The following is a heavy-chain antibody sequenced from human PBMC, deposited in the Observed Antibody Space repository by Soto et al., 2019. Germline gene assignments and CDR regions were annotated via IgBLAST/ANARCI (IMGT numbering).Heavy chain of an antibody. D-gene: IGHD3-22*01. Sequence: PSETLSLTCTVSGGSISSSSSYWGWIRQPPGKGLEWVGSIYYRGNTYYNPSLGSRVTISVDTSKNQFSLKLSSVTAADTAVYYCARARGDYYDSSGYYYFSSLAFDIWGQGTMVTVSS. V-gene: IGHV4-39*07. J-gene: IGHJ3*02. CDR3: ARARGDYYDSSGYYYFSSLAFDI. CDR1: GGSISSSSSY. CDR2: IYYRGNT.